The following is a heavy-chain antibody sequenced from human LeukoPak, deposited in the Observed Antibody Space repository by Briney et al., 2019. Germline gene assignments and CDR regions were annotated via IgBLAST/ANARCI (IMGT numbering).Heavy chain of an antibody. CDR2: IYYSGNT. Sequence: PSETLSLTCTVSGGSISSSNDYWGWIRQPPGKGLEWIGSIYYSGNTYYNSSLKSRVTISVDTSKNHFSLKLSSVTAADTAVYYCARHAYYDFVTGLFDPWGQGTLVTVSS. CDR1: GGSISSSNDY. D-gene: IGHD3-3*01. V-gene: IGHV4-39*01. J-gene: IGHJ5*02. CDR3: ARHAYYDFVTGLFDP.